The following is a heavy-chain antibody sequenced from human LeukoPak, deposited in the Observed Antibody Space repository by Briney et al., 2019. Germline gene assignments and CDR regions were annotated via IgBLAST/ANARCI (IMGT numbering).Heavy chain of an antibody. D-gene: IGHD6-13*01. V-gene: IGHV4-34*01. Sequence: RPSETLSLSCAVYGGSFRGYYWSWIRQPPGKGLEWIGEINHSGSANYNPSLKSRVTISVDTSKNQFSLKLSSVTAADTAVYYCATIIAAAGHIEYFQHWGQGTLVTVSS. J-gene: IGHJ1*01. CDR1: GGSFRGYY. CDR3: ATIIAAAGHIEYFQH. CDR2: INHSGSA.